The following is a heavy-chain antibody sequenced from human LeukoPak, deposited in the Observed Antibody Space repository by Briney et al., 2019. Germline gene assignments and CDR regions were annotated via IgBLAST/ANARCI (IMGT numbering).Heavy chain of an antibody. Sequence: GGSLRLSCAASGFNFDDYVMSWVRQAPGKGLEWVSVIYSGGSTYYADSVKGRFTISRDNSKNTLYLQMNSLRAEDTAVYYCARDLYGDYGFDYWGQGTLVTVSS. D-gene: IGHD4-17*01. V-gene: IGHV3-53*01. CDR2: IYSGGST. CDR1: GFNFDDYV. CDR3: ARDLYGDYGFDY. J-gene: IGHJ4*02.